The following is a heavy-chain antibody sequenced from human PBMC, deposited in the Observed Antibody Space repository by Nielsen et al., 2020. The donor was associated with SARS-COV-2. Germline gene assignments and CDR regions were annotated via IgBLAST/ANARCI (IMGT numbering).Heavy chain of an antibody. CDR1: GGSFSGYY. CDR3: ARRRWDVAAAGTLDYYYYYMDV. J-gene: IGHJ6*03. Sequence: SETLSLTCAVYGGSFSGYYWSWIRQPPGKGLEWIGEINHSGSTNYNPSLKSRVTISVDTSKNQFSLKLSSVTAADTAVYYCARRRWDVAAAGTLDYYYYYMDVWGKGTTVTVSS. V-gene: IGHV4-34*01. CDR2: INHSGST. D-gene: IGHD6-13*01.